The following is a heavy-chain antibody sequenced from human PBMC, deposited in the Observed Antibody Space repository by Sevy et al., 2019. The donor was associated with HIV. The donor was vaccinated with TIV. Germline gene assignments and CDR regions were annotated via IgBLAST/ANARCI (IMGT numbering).Heavy chain of an antibody. D-gene: IGHD3-3*01. Sequence: GGSLRLSCAASGFTFRNYWMHWVRQAPGKGLVSVSYIHTDGSSSYYADYVKGRFTISRDNAQNTLYLQMNSLRAEDTAVYDCAGAGIGDFWSGYYGIDHWGQGTLVTVSS. CDR2: IHTDGSSS. J-gene: IGHJ4*02. CDR3: AGAGIGDFWSGYYGIDH. V-gene: IGHV3-74*01. CDR1: GFTFRNYW.